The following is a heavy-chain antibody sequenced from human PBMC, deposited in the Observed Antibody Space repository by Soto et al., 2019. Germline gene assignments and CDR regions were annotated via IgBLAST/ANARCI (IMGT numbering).Heavy chain of an antibody. CDR3: ARVSGSYYYGMDV. Sequence: PSETLSLTCSVSGDSISSRSYYWGWIRQPPGKGLEWIGSIYYSGSTYYNPSLKSRVTISVDKPKNQFSLKLSSVTAADTAVYYCARVSGSYYYGMDVWGQGTTVTVSS. J-gene: IGHJ6*02. V-gene: IGHV4-39*07. D-gene: IGHD1-26*01. CDR2: IYYSGST. CDR1: GDSISSRSYY.